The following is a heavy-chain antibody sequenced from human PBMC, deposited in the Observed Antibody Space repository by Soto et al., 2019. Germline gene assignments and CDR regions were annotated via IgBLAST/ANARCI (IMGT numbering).Heavy chain of an antibody. V-gene: IGHV4-59*01. D-gene: IGHD1-26*01. CDR1: GGPLTSYF. CDR2: IFYSGTT. J-gene: IGHJ3*02. CDR3: ARGRGGTYDAFDI. Sequence: QVQLQESGPGLVKPSETLSLTCRVSGGPLTSYFWSWIRQPPGKGLEWIGYIFYSGTTNYNPSLKSRVTMSIGTSRNWFALKLHSVTAADAAVYYCARGRGGTYDAFDIWGQGTMVTVSS.